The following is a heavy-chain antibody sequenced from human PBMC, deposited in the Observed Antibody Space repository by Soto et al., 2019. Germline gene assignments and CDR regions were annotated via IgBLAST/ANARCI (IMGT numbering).Heavy chain of an antibody. CDR1: GFTFSSYG. CDR2: ISYDGSNK. CDR3: AKDEGSGSFDY. J-gene: IGHJ4*02. D-gene: IGHD3-22*01. V-gene: IGHV3-30*18. Sequence: GGSLRLSCAASGFTFSSYGMHWVRQAPGKGLEWVAVISYDGSNKYYADSVKGRFTISRDNSKNTLYLQMNSLRAEDTAVYYCAKDEGSGSFDYWGQGTLVTVSS.